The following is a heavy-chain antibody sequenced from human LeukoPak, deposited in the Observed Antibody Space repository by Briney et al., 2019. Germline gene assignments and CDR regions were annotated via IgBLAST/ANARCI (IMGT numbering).Heavy chain of an antibody. J-gene: IGHJ4*02. CDR3: ARDPRRYCSGGSCIYYFDY. CDR1: GFTFDDYG. D-gene: IGHD2-15*01. V-gene: IGHV3-20*04. CDR2: INWNGGST. Sequence: GGSLRLSCAASGFTFDDYGMSWVRQAPGKGLEWVSGINWNGGSTGYADSVKGRFTISRDNAKNSLYLQMNSLRAEDTALYYCARDPRRYCSGGSCIYYFDYWGQGTLVTVSS.